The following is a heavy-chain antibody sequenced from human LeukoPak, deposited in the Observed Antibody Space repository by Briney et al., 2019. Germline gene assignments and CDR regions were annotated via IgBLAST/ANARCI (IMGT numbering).Heavy chain of an antibody. Sequence: SETLSLTCTVSGGSISSGGYYWSWIRQHPGKGLEWIGYIYYSRSTYYNPSLKSRVTISVDTSKNQFSLKLSSVTAADTAVYYCAAIRYCSGGSCYLPPYTLYYGMDVWGQGTTVTVSS. CDR1: GGSISSGGYY. CDR3: AAIRYCSGGSCYLPPYTLYYGMDV. D-gene: IGHD2-15*01. J-gene: IGHJ6*02. V-gene: IGHV4-31*03. CDR2: IYYSRST.